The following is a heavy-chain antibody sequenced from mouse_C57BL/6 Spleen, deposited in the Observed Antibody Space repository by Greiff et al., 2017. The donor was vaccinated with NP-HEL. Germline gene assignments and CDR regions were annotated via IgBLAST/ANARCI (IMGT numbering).Heavy chain of an antibody. V-gene: IGHV1-76*01. CDR1: GYTFTDYY. CDR2: IYPGSGNT. D-gene: IGHD2-5*01. J-gene: IGHJ4*01. CDR3: ARYSNVYYYAMDY. Sequence: QVQLQQSGAELVRPGASVKLSCKASGYTFTDYYINWVKQRPGQGLEWIARIYPGSGNTYYNEKFKGKATLTAEKSSSTAYMQLSSLTSEDSAVYFCARYSNVYYYAMDYWGQGTSVTVSS.